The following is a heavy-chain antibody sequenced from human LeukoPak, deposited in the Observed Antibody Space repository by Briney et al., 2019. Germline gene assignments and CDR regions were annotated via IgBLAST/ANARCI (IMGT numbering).Heavy chain of an antibody. CDR2: ILFDGSNE. CDR3: AKGAAGGSGSDY. CDR1: GFIFSSYG. Sequence: GGSLRLSCAASGFIFSSYGMHWVRQAPGKGLEWVAAILFDGSNEYYADSVKGRFTVSRDNSKNTLYLQMNSLRVEDTAVYYCAKGAAGGSGSDYWGQGTLVSVSS. D-gene: IGHD3-10*01. V-gene: IGHV3-30*18. J-gene: IGHJ4*02.